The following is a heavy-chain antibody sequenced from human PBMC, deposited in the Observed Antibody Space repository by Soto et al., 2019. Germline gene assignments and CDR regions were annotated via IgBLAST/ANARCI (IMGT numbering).Heavy chain of an antibody. CDR3: ARDGRGSSTRGYYYGMDV. Sequence: ASVKVSCKASGGTFSSYAISWVRQAPGQGLEWMGGIIPIFGTANYAQKFQGRVTITADKSTSTAYMELSSLRSEDTAVYYCARDGRGSSTRGYYYGMDVWGQGITVTVSS. CDR2: IIPIFGTA. D-gene: IGHD6-6*01. CDR1: GGTFSSYA. J-gene: IGHJ6*02. V-gene: IGHV1-69*06.